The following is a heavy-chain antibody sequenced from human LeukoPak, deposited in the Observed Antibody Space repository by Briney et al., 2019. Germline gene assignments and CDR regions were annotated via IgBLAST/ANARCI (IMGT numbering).Heavy chain of an antibody. J-gene: IGHJ4*02. CDR2: ISGSGGST. CDR3: AKVGIVVVVAATPYFDY. CDR1: GFTFRSYA. V-gene: IGHV3-23*01. Sequence: GGSLRPSGAPSGFTFRSYAMSGVRRAQGRGLEWAQPISGSGGSTYYADSVKGRFTISRDNSKNTLYLQMNSLRAEDTAVYYCAKVGIVVVVAATPYFDYWGQGTLVTVSS. D-gene: IGHD2-15*01.